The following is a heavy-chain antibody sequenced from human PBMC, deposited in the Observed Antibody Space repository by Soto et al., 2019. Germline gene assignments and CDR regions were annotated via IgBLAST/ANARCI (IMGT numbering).Heavy chain of an antibody. CDR3: AKASLELGLLPNFDS. V-gene: IGHV3-23*01. D-gene: IGHD3-3*01. J-gene: IGHJ4*02. Sequence: EVQLLESGGGLVQPGGSLRLSCVASGFTFSTFPVSWVRQAPGKGLEWVSTISGSGGNTNYADSVKGRFTISRDTSKNTLFVQMDSLRAEDTAVYYCAKASLELGLLPNFDSWGQGTLVTVSS. CDR2: ISGSGGNT. CDR1: GFTFSTFP.